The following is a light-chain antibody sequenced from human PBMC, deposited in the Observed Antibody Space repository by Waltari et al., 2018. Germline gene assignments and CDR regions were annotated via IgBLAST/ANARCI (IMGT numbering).Light chain of an antibody. CDR2: VAS. CDR3: QQYNRWPPIT. V-gene: IGKV3-15*01. CDR1: QSISDN. Sequence: VMTQSPATLSVSPGERPTLSCRASQSISDNLAWYQQKRGQAPRLLIYVASTRASGIPARFTGSGSGTDFTLTISSLQSEDSAVYYCQQYNRWPPITFGQGTRLEI. J-gene: IGKJ5*01.